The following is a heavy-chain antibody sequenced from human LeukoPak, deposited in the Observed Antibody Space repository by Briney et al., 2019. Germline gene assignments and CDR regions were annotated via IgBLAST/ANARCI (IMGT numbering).Heavy chain of an antibody. CDR2: ISAYNGNT. D-gene: IGHD3-10*01. Sequence: GASVKVSCKASGYTFTSYGISWVRQAPGQGLAWMGWISAYNGNTNYAQKLQGRVTMTTDTSTSTAYMELRSLRSDDTAVYYCARVPLWFGEFQFDYWGQGTLVTVSS. CDR3: ARVPLWFGEFQFDY. J-gene: IGHJ4*02. V-gene: IGHV1-18*01. CDR1: GYTFTSYG.